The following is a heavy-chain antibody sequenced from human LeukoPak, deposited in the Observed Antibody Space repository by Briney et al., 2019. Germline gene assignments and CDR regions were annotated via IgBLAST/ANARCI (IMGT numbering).Heavy chain of an antibody. CDR2: IKQDGSEK. CDR1: AFTLSSYW. CDR3: ARDRLFYGSGSYYNP. J-gene: IGHJ5*02. D-gene: IGHD3-10*01. Sequence: PGGSLRLSCAASAFTLSSYWMSCVRQTPGKGLEWVAKIKQDGSEKYYVDSVKGRFTISRDNAKNSLYLQMNSLRAEDTAVYYCARDRLFYGSGSYYNPWGQGTLVTVSS. V-gene: IGHV3-7*03.